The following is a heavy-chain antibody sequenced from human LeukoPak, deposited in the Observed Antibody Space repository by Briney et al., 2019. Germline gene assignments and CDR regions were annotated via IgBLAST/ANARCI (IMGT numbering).Heavy chain of an antibody. CDR1: GGTFSSYA. Sequence: ASEKVSCKASGGTFSSYAISWVRQAPGQGLEWMGGIIPIFGTASYAQKFQGRVTITADESTSTAYMELSSLRSEDTAVYYCASRRSYYYDSSGYMEHWGQGTLVTVSS. CDR3: ASRRSYYYDSSGYMEH. J-gene: IGHJ1*01. D-gene: IGHD3-22*01. V-gene: IGHV1-69*13. CDR2: IIPIFGTA.